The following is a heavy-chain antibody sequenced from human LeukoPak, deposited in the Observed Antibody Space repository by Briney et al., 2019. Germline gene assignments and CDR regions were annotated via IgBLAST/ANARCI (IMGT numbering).Heavy chain of an antibody. V-gene: IGHV3-30*03. J-gene: IGHJ4*02. CDR1: GFTFSRYG. D-gene: IGHD6-13*01. CDR2: ISYDGSEQ. Sequence: GGSLRLSCAASGFTFSRYGMHWVRQAPGKGLEWMTIISYDGSEQHYADSVEGRFTISRDNSKNTLYLQMNSLRAEDTAVYYCARGDYSSSWGDHWGQGTLVTVSS. CDR3: ARGDYSSSWGDH.